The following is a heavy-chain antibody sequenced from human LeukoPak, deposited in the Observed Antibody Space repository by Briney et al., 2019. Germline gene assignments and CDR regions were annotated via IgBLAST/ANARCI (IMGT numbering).Heavy chain of an antibody. CDR3: AKEAGYSYGPFDY. CDR1: GFTFSNAW. J-gene: IGHJ4*02. V-gene: IGHV3-23*01. D-gene: IGHD5-18*01. Sequence: GGSLRLSCAASGFTFSNAWMNWVRQAPGKGLEWVSAISGRGGSTYYADSVKGRFTISRDNSKNTLYLQMNSLRAEDTAVYYCAKEAGYSYGPFDYWGQGTLVTVSS. CDR2: ISGRGGST.